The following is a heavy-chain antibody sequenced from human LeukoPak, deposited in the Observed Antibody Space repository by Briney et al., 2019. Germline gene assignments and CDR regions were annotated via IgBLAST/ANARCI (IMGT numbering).Heavy chain of an antibody. CDR1: GFTFSSYA. V-gene: IGHV3-23*01. Sequence: GGSLRLSCAASGFTFSSYAMSWVRQAPGKGLEWVSAISGSGGSTYYADSVKGRFTISRDNSKNTLYLQMNSLRAEDTAVYYCAKYDYGYYGTLYGMDVWGQGTTVTVSS. CDR3: AKYDYGYYGTLYGMDV. CDR2: ISGSGGST. D-gene: IGHD4-17*01. J-gene: IGHJ6*02.